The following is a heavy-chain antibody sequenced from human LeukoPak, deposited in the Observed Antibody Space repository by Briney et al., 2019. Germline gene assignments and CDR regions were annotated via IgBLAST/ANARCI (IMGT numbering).Heavy chain of an antibody. J-gene: IGHJ4*02. V-gene: IGHV3-21*01. Sequence: GGSLRLSCAASGFPFSTYSMNWVRQAPGKGLEWVSSISTGSSYIYYADSVRGRFTISRNNAKNSLFLLMNSLRAEDTAVYFCARDRDDNGGYYAYWGQGTLVTVSS. CDR3: ARDRDDNGGYYAY. CDR2: ISTGSSYI. CDR1: GFPFSTYS. D-gene: IGHD3-22*01.